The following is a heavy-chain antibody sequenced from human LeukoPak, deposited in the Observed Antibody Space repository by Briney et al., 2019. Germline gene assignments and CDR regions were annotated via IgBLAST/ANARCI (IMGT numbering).Heavy chain of an antibody. CDR1: GFTFSSYG. D-gene: IGHD3-22*01. V-gene: IGHV3-30*03. CDR3: AGSADYYDSSGPGTDWFDP. CDR2: ISYDGSNK. J-gene: IGHJ5*02. Sequence: GGSLRPSCAASGFTFSSYGMHWVRQAPGKGLEWVAVISYDGSNKYYADSVKGRFTISRDNSKNTLYLQMNSLRAEDTAVYYCAGSADYYDSSGPGTDWFDPWGQGTLVTVSS.